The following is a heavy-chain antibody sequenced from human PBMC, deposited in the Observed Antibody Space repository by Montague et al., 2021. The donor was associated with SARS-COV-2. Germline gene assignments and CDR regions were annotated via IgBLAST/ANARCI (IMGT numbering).Heavy chain of an antibody. CDR1: GDSFTYFY. D-gene: IGHD2-15*01. CDR3: ARKVVLADCFDI. V-gene: IGHV4-59*01. CDR2: ISSTGST. Sequence: SETLSLTCSVSGDSFTYFYWSWIRQSPGKGQEWIGYISSTGSTNXNTSFKSRFTISVDTSENQCSLKVTSVTAADTAVYYCARKVVLADCFDIWGHGTLVTVSS. J-gene: IGHJ4*01.